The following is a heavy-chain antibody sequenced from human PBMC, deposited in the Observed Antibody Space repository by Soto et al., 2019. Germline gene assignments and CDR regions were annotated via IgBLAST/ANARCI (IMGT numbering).Heavy chain of an antibody. CDR1: GYSFTSYW. J-gene: IGHJ6*03. D-gene: IGHD4-17*01. CDR3: ARSYGDPTHYYYYYYMDV. Sequence: GESLKISCKCSGYSFTSYWIGWVRQMPGKGLEWMGIIYPGDSDTKYRPSFQGQVTISADKSISTAYLPWSSLKASDTAMYYCARSYGDPTHYYYYYYMDVWGKGTTVTVSS. CDR2: IYPGDSDT. V-gene: IGHV5-51*01.